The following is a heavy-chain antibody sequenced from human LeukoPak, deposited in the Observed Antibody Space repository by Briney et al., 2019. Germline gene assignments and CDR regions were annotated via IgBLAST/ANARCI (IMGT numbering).Heavy chain of an antibody. CDR1: GFTFSGSA. J-gene: IGHJ4*02. Sequence: GGSLRPSCVASGFTFSGSAMSWVRQAPGKGLEWVSAISVSGSTTYYVDSVKGRFTISRDNSKNTLYLQMNSLRVEDTAVYYCAKDMRASYWGQGTLVPVSS. CDR3: AKDMRASY. V-gene: IGHV3-23*01. CDR2: ISVSGSTT. D-gene: IGHD2-2*01.